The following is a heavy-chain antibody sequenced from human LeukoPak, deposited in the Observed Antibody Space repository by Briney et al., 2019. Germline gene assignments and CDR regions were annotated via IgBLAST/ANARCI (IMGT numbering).Heavy chain of an antibody. CDR1: GFTFSSYA. CDR3: AKTTPFYCSSTSCHVGWFDP. D-gene: IGHD2-2*01. CDR2: ISGSGGST. J-gene: IGHJ5*02. Sequence: GGSLRLSCAASGFTFSSYAMSWVRQAPGKGLEWVSAISGSGGSTYYADSVKGRFTVSRDNSKNTLYLQMNSLRAEDTAVYYCAKTTPFYCSSTSCHVGWFDPWGQGTLVTVSS. V-gene: IGHV3-23*01.